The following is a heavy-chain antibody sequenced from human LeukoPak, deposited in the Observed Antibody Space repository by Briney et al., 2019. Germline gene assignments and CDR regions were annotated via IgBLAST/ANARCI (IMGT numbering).Heavy chain of an antibody. CDR2: IYYSGST. CDR1: GNSISSYY. V-gene: IGHV4-59*01. J-gene: IGHJ3*02. D-gene: IGHD3-22*01. CDR3: ARARNYYDSSDYYYEGDAFDI. Sequence: SETLSLTCIVSGNSISSYYWSWIRQPPGKGLECIGYIYYSGSTNYNPSLKSRVTISVDTSKNQFSLKLSSVTAADTAVYYCARARNYYDSSDYYYEGDAFDIWGQGTMVTVSS.